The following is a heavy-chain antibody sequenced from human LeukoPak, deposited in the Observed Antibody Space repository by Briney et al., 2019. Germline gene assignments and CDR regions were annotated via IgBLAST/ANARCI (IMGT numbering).Heavy chain of an antibody. Sequence: GGSLRLSCAASGFTFSSYAMSWVRQAPGKGLEWVSAISGSGGSTYYADSVKGRFTISRDNSKNTLYLQMNSLRAEDTAVYYCAREIGEIYDSSGYRDYWGQGTLVTVSS. CDR2: ISGSGGST. CDR1: GFTFSSYA. CDR3: AREIGEIYDSSGYRDY. V-gene: IGHV3-23*01. J-gene: IGHJ4*02. D-gene: IGHD3-22*01.